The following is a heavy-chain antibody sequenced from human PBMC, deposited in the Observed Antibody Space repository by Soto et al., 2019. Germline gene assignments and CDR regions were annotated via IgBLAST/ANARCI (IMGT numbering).Heavy chain of an antibody. V-gene: IGHV3-23*01. CDR3: AKPPVWKSEHLSF. Sequence: GGSLRLSCAGSGLTLNDYTMSWVRQAPGKGLGWXAXSXXXEXTXXXAXXXXGRFTISRDDSKNTLSLQINSLRAEDTALYYCAKPPVWKSEHLSFWGQGTLVTVSS. J-gene: IGHJ4*02. CDR1: GLTLNDYT. D-gene: IGHD3-16*01. CDR2: SXXXEXTX.